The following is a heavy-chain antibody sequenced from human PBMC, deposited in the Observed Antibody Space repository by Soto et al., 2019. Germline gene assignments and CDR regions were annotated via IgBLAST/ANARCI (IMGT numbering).Heavy chain of an antibody. CDR2: IKSETDGGTI. V-gene: IGHV3-15*07. CDR1: GFTFSNVW. Sequence: EVQLVESGGGLVKPGGSLRLSCAGSGFTFSNVWMNWVRQAPGKGLEWVGRIKSETDGGTIDYAAPVKGRFTISRDDSNNALYLQMNSLKTEDTATYYCTPLALKNNSDWYALSDRGQGTRVTVSS. J-gene: IGHJ4*02. CDR3: TPLALKNNSDWYALSD. D-gene: IGHD6-19*01.